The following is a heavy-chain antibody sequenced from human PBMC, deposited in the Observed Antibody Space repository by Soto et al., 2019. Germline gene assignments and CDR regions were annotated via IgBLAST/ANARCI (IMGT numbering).Heavy chain of an antibody. D-gene: IGHD3-9*01. J-gene: IGHJ4*02. CDR2: IYYSGST. CDR3: ARSAITISFDY. V-gene: IGHV4-61*01. CDR1: GGSVSSGSYY. Sequence: SETLSLTCTVSGGSVSSGSYYWSWIRQPPGKGLEWIGYIYYSGSTNYNPSLKSRVTISVDTSKNQFSLKLSSVTAADTAVYYCARSAITISFDYWGQGTLVTVSS.